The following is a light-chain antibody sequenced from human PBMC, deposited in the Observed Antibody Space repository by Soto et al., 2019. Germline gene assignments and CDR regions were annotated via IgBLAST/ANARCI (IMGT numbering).Light chain of an antibody. J-gene: IGLJ1*01. CDR1: GSDVGAYRY. CDR3: DSYTSSSSYA. Sequence: QSALTQPASVSGSPGQSITISCTGTGSDVGAYRYVSWYQQHPGQAPKLIIYDVNNRPSGVSDRFSGSKSGNTASLTISGLQSEDEADYYCDSYTSSSSYAFGTGTKVTVL. V-gene: IGLV2-14*01. CDR2: DVN.